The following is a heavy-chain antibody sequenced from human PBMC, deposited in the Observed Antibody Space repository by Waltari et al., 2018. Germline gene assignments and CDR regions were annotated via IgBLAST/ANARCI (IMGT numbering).Heavy chain of an antibody. J-gene: IGHJ4*02. D-gene: IGHD2-21*01. CDR3: TRGCDGDCHGIDS. CDR2: INADWRAA. Sequence: QLVESGGGLVQTGGSLRLACAVSGLTRRNDRMHWVRQVPGKGLVWVSRINADWRAANYADSVKGRFPVSRDNARNTLYLQMNSLRVDDTAVYFCTRGCDGDCHGIDSWGQGTLVTVSS. CDR1: GLTRRNDR. V-gene: IGHV3-74*01.